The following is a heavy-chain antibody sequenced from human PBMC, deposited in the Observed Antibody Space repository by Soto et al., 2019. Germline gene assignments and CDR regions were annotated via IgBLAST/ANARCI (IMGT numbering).Heavy chain of an antibody. J-gene: IGHJ4*02. CDR2: ISGSGGST. CDR3: AKVPVGATGRFDY. Sequence: FLRLSCAGSGFTFSNYAMSWVRQAPGKGLAWVSAISGSGGSTYYADSVKGRFTISRDNSKNTLYLQMNSLRAEDTALYYCAKVPVGATGRFDYWGQGTLVTVSS. CDR1: GFTFSNYA. V-gene: IGHV3-23*01. D-gene: IGHD1-26*01.